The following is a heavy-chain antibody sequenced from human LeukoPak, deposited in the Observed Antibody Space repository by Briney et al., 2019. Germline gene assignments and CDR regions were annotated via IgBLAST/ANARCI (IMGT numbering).Heavy chain of an antibody. J-gene: IGHJ3*02. D-gene: IGHD3-9*01. Sequence: GGSLRLSCAASGFTFSRYSMNWVRRAPGKGLEWVSSISSSSSYIYYADSVKGRFTISRDNAKNSLYLQMNSLRAEDTAVYYCARDRRSGYDILTGYYRGAFDIWGQGTMVTVSS. V-gene: IGHV3-21*01. CDR2: ISSSSSYI. CDR3: ARDRRSGYDILTGYYRGAFDI. CDR1: GFTFSRYS.